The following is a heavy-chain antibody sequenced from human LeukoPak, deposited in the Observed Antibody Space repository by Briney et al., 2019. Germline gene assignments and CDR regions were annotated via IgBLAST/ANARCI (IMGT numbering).Heavy chain of an antibody. J-gene: IGHJ4*02. D-gene: IGHD4-23*01. CDR1: GFTISSYA. V-gene: IGHV3-64D*06. CDR3: VKDRWIDY. CDR2: ISSNGKST. Sequence: PGGSLRLSCSVSGFTISSYATHWVRQAPGKGLEYVSSISSNGKSTYYADSVKGRFTISRDNSKNTLFLQASSLRAEDTAVYYCVKDRWIDYWGQGTLVTVSS.